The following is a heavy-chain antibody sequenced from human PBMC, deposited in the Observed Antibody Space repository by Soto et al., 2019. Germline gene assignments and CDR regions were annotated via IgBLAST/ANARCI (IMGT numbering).Heavy chain of an antibody. CDR2: VSAGGDMT. J-gene: IGHJ6*02. CDR1: GFTFSSYA. V-gene: IGHV3-23*01. Sequence: GGSLRLSCAASGFTFSSYAMSWVRQAPGKGLEWVSSVSAGGDMTYYSDSVKGRFTISRDNSNNALFLQMNSLRIEDTALYYCARGDRGGSGSPASYYYSGLDVGGQGTTVTVSS. D-gene: IGHD3-10*01. CDR3: ARGDRGGSGSPASYYYSGLDV.